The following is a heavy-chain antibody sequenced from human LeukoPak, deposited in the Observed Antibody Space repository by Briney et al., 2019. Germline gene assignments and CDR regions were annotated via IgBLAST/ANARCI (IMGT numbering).Heavy chain of an antibody. CDR3: ARARSAAGNFDY. J-gene: IGHJ4*02. D-gene: IGHD6-13*01. V-gene: IGHV4-31*03. CDR2: IYYSGSN. CDR1: GGSISSGGYY. Sequence: SETLSLTCTVSGGSISSGGYYWSWIRQHPGKGLEWIGYIYYSGSNYYNPSLKSRVTISADTSKNQFPLKLSSVTAAATAVYYWARARSAAGNFDYWGQGTLVTVSS.